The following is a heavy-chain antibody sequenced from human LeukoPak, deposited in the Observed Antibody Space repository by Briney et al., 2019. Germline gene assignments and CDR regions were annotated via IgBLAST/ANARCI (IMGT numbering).Heavy chain of an antibody. Sequence: GGSLRLSCAASGFTFSTFAMSWVRQVPGKGLEWVSAISGSGGSTYYADSVKGRFTISRDNSKNTLYLQMNSLRAEDTAVYYCARRATEGDFDYWGQGTLVTVSS. V-gene: IGHV3-23*01. D-gene: IGHD1-26*01. J-gene: IGHJ4*02. CDR1: GFTFSTFA. CDR2: ISGSGGST. CDR3: ARRATEGDFDY.